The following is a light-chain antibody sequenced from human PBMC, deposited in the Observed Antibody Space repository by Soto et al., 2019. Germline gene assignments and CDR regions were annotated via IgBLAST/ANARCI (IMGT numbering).Light chain of an antibody. Sequence: DIQMTQSPSTLSASVGDRVTITCRASQSISSWLAWYQQKPGKAPKLVIYKASSLQRGVPSRFSGSGSGTEFTLTISSLQPYDFATYYCQQYNNYLITVGQGTRLEIK. CDR2: KAS. V-gene: IGKV1-5*03. CDR1: QSISSW. J-gene: IGKJ5*01. CDR3: QQYNNYLIT.